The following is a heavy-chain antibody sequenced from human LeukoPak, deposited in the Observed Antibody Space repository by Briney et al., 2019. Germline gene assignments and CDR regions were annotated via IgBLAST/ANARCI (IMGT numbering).Heavy chain of an antibody. J-gene: IGHJ4*02. CDR1: GFTFSDYA. Sequence: GRSLRLSCVGSGFTFSDYAIHWVRQAPGRGLEWVAVISYDGNNKYYGDSVKGRFTISRDNAKNSLYLQMNSLRAEDTAVYYCARAVYSGYDLIFYFDYWGQGTLVTVSS. CDR3: ARAVYSGYDLIFYFDY. V-gene: IGHV3-30*04. D-gene: IGHD5-12*01. CDR2: ISYDGNNK.